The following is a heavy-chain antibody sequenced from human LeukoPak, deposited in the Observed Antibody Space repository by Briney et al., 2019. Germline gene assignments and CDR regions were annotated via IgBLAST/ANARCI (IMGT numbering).Heavy chain of an antibody. CDR3: ARASYYYDTSGLGALDI. D-gene: IGHD3-22*01. V-gene: IGHV3-9*01. CDR1: GFTFDDHA. J-gene: IGHJ3*02. Sequence: PGRSLRLSCAASGFTFDDHAMYWVRQAPGKGLEWVSGINWDGSRIGYADAVKGRFTISRDGAKKSLYLQMSSLRTEDTALYYCARASYYYDTSGLGALDIWGQGTLVTVSS. CDR2: INWDGSRI.